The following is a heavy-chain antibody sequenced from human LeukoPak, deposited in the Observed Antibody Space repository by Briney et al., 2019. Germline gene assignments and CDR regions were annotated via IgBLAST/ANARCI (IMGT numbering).Heavy chain of an antibody. CDR3: AKAGAPTQFYFDY. D-gene: IGHD3-10*01. Sequence: PGGSLRLSCVASGFTFSSHAMNWVRQAPGKGLEWVSTISANGANTFDADSVKGRFTISRDNSKNTLYLQMSSLRADDTAIYYCAKAGAPTQFYFDYWGQGTLVPVSS. J-gene: IGHJ4*02. CDR2: ISANGANT. CDR1: GFTFSSHA. V-gene: IGHV3-23*01.